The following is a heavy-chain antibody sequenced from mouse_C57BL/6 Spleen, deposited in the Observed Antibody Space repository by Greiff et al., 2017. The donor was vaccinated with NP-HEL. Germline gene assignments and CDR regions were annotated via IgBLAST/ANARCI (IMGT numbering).Heavy chain of an antibody. CDR3: ASSAYYSNYFDY. CDR1: GYTFTSYR. D-gene: IGHD2-5*01. CDR2: IYPGSGST. Sequence: QVQLQQPGAELVKPGASVKMSCKASGYTFTSYRITWVKQRPGQGLEWIGDIYPGSGSTNYNEKFKSKATLTVDTSSSTAYMQLSSLTSEDSAVYYCASSAYYSNYFDYWGQGTTLTVSS. V-gene: IGHV1-55*01. J-gene: IGHJ2*01.